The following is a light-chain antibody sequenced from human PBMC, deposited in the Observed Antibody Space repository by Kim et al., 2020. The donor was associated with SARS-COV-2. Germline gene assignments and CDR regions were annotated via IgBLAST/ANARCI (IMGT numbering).Light chain of an antibody. V-gene: IGKV3-20*01. CDR3: QQYATLPRT. Sequence: EIVLTQSPGTLSSSPGERVTLSCRASQRITNNYLAWYKQKPGQAPGLLIYGASTRATGIPDRFSGSGSVTDFTLTITRLEPEDFAVYYCQQYATLPRTFGQGTKVDIK. CDR1: QRITNNY. CDR2: GAS. J-gene: IGKJ1*01.